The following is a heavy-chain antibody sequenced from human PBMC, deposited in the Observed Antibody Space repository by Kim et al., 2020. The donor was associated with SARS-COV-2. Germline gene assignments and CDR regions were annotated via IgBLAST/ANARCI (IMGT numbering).Heavy chain of an antibody. CDR3: AVPQQLELKGRAL. D-gene: IGHD6-13*01. J-gene: IGHJ4*02. V-gene: IGHV3-30*03. CDR1: GFTFSSYG. Sequence: GGSLRLSCAASGFTFSSYGMHWVRQAPGKGLEWVAVISYDGSNKYYADSVKGRFTISRDNSKNTLYLQMNSLRAEDTAVYYCAVPQQLELKGRALWGQGTLVTVSS. CDR2: ISYDGSNK.